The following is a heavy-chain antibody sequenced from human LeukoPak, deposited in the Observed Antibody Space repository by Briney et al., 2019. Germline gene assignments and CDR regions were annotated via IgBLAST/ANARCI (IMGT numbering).Heavy chain of an antibody. CDR2: MNPNSGNT. CDR3: ARIAVAGFDAFDI. D-gene: IGHD6-19*01. Sequence: ASVKVSCKASRYTFTSYDINWVRQATGQGLEWMGWMNPNSGNTGYAQKFQGRVTMTRNTSISTAYMELSSLRSEDTAVYYCARIAVAGFDAFDIWGQGTMVTVSS. V-gene: IGHV1-8*01. J-gene: IGHJ3*02. CDR1: RYTFTSYD.